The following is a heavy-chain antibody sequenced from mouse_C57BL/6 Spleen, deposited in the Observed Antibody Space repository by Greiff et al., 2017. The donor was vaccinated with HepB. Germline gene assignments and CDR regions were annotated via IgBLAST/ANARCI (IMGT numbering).Heavy chain of an antibody. D-gene: IGHD1-1*01. J-gene: IGHJ1*03. CDR1: GYTFTSYW. Sequence: VQLQQSGAELVKPGASVKLSCKASGYTFTSYWMHWVKQRPGQGLEWIGMIHPNSGSTNYNEKFKSKATLTVDKSSSTAYMQLSSLTSEDSAVYYCARGDYYYGSRRYFDVWGTGTTVTVSS. CDR3: ARGDYYYGSRRYFDV. CDR2: IHPNSGST. V-gene: IGHV1-64*01.